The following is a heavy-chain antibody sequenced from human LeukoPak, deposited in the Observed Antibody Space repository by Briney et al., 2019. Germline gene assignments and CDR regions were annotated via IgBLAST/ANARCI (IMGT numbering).Heavy chain of an antibody. J-gene: IGHJ5*02. CDR1: GYTFTSYY. CDR3: ARDPCSGGSCNWFDP. V-gene: IGHV1-2*04. CDR2: INPNSGGT. Sequence: GASVKVSCKASGYTFTSYYMHWVRQAPGQGLEWMGWINPNSGGTNYAQKFQGWVTMTRDTSISTAYMELSRLRSDDTAVYYCARDPCSGGSCNWFDPWGQGTLVTVSS. D-gene: IGHD2-15*01.